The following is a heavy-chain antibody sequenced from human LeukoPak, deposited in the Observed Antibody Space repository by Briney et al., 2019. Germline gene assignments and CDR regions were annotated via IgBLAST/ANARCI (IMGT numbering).Heavy chain of an antibody. CDR3: AKGYIIAGRQWYLDL. Sequence: AGGSLRLSCLGSGFNFRYFWMSWVRQAPGKELEWVANINHDGRETYYADSVKGRFIISRDNAKDSLYLQMNSLRAEDAAVYYCAKGYIIAGRQWYLDLWGRGTLVGVSS. CDR1: GFNFRYFW. D-gene: IGHD6-13*01. J-gene: IGHJ2*01. V-gene: IGHV3-7*01. CDR2: INHDGRET.